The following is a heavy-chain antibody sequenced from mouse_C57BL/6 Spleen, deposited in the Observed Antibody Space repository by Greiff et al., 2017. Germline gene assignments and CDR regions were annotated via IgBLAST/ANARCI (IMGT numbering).Heavy chain of an antibody. V-gene: IGHV5-17*01. J-gene: IGHJ2*01. CDR2: ISRGSSTI. D-gene: IGHD2-4*01. Sequence: EVKVVESGGGLVKPGGSLKLSCAASGFTFSDYGMHWVRQAPEKGLEWVAYISRGSSTIYYADTVKGRFTISRDNAKNTLFLQMTSLRSEDTAMYYCARWDYDAFDYGGQGTTLTVSS. CDR1: GFTFSDYG. CDR3: ARWDYDAFDY.